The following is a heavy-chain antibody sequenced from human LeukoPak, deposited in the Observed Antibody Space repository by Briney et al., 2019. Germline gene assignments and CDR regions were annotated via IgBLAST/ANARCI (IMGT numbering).Heavy chain of an antibody. J-gene: IGHJ3*02. V-gene: IGHV4-4*07. CDR2: IYPLGST. CDR3: ARLLRDDAFDI. Sequence: SETLSLPCTVSGGSISSYYWSWIRQPAGKGLEWIGRIYPLGSTNYNPSLKSRVTMSVDTSKNQFSLKLSSVTAADTAVYYCARLLRDDAFDIWGQGTMVTVSS. CDR1: GGSISSYY.